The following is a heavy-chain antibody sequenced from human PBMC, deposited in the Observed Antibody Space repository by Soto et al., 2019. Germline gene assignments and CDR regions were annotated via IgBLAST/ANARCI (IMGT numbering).Heavy chain of an antibody. Sequence: SVKVSCKASGGTFISYAISWVRQAPGQGLEWMGGIIPIFGTANYAQKFQGRVTITADESTSTAYMERSSLRSEDTAVYYCARAIVGATMRYYGMDVWGQGTTVTVSS. CDR3: ARAIVGATMRYYGMDV. CDR1: GGTFISYA. J-gene: IGHJ6*02. V-gene: IGHV1-69*13. CDR2: IIPIFGTA. D-gene: IGHD1-26*01.